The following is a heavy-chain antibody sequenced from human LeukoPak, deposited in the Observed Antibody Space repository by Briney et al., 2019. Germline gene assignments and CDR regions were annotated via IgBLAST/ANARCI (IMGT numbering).Heavy chain of an antibody. Sequence: GGSLRLSCAVSGFTFSDYYMSWIRQAPGKGLEWVSYICSGGSTISHADSVKGRFTIPKEHAENPVFLQMNRLRAQDTAVYYCARRATAVRCFDYWGQGTLVTVSS. D-gene: IGHD6-13*01. CDR3: ARRATAVRCFDY. CDR2: ICSGGSTI. J-gene: IGHJ4*02. CDR1: GFTFSDYY. V-gene: IGHV3-11*01.